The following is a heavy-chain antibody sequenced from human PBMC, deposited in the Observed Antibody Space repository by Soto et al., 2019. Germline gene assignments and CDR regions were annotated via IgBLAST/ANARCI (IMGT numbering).Heavy chain of an antibody. CDR2: ITSSSDTI. D-gene: IGHD3-22*01. J-gene: IGHJ6*02. Sequence: PGGSLRLSCAASGFTFSTYAMHWVRQAPGMGLDWVAYITSSSDTIYYSDSVKGRFTISRDNGKNSLFLQMNSLRDEDTAVYYCARVVVVIPPGYYYAMDVWGQGTTVTVSS. CDR1: GFTFSTYA. CDR3: ARVVVVIPPGYYYAMDV. V-gene: IGHV3-48*02.